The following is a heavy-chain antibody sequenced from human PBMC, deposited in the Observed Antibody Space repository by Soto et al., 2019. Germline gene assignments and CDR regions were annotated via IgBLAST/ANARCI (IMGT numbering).Heavy chain of an antibody. D-gene: IGHD2-2*01. Sequence: GGSLRLSCAASGFTFSSYGMHWVRQAPGKGLEWVAVIWYDGSNKYYADSVKGRFTISRDNSKNTLCLQMNSLRAEDTAVYYCAKVLCLFRSSTSCYFLDYCGQGSLVTVSS. CDR3: AKVLCLFRSSTSCYFLDY. CDR2: IWYDGSNK. J-gene: IGHJ4*02. CDR1: GFTFSSYG. V-gene: IGHV3-30*02.